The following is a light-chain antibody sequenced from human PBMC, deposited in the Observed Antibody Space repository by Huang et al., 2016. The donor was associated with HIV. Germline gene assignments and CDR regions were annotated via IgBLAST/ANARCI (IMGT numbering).Light chain of an antibody. CDR3: QQIHSSPPNYT. V-gene: IGKV1-39*01. Sequence: DIQMSQSPSSLSASVGDRVTITCRASQSISTYLNWYQQRPGKAPKLLIYAASRLHDGVPSRFSGSGSGTDFTLTISSLQPADVATYYCQQIHSSPPNYTFAQGTRLDI. CDR2: AAS. CDR1: QSISTY. J-gene: IGKJ2*01.